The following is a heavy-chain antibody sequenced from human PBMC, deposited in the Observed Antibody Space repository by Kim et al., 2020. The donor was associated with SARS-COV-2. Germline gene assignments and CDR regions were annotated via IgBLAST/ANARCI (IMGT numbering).Heavy chain of an antibody. CDR3: ARSTSGNYDY. Sequence: YNDYAVYVKSRITINPDTSKNQFSLQLNSVTPEDTAVYYCARSTSGNYDYWGQGTLVTVSS. V-gene: IGHV6-1*01. CDR2: YN. J-gene: IGHJ4*02. D-gene: IGHD1-26*01.